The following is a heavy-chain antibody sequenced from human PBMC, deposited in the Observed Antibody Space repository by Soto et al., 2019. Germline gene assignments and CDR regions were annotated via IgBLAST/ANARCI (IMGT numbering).Heavy chain of an antibody. J-gene: IGHJ4*02. D-gene: IGHD2-2*01. CDR1: GGSVSGYH. V-gene: IGHV4-59*02. CDR2: INNNGTS. CDR3: ARGRLVPAVNFDY. Sequence: ASETLSLTCNVSGGSVSGYHWSWIRQPPGKGLEWIGYINNNGTSFYNPSLKSRVTISVDGSKNQFSLKVNSVTAADTAVYYCARGRLVPAVNFDYWGLGTLVTVSS.